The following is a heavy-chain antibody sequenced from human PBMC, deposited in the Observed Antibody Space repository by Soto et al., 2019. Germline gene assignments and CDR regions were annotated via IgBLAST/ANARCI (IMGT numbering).Heavy chain of an antibody. CDR3: VSDGGGNDP. V-gene: IGHV4-39*07. CDR2: SNYNGTA. D-gene: IGHD3-16*01. CDR1: AVSLSSTSYN. Sequence: ETLSLTYNVSAVSLSSTSYNCGGHRRPPGKGLQRSGQSNYNGTAHYNPSLQSRINISADPSKNQTSLKLNSVTAADTAVYYWVSDGGGNDPWGQGNPVTVAS. J-gene: IGHJ5*02.